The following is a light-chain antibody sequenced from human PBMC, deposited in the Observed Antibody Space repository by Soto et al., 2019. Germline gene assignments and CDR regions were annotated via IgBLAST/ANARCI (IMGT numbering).Light chain of an antibody. CDR3: MQRTHDSIT. CDR1: RSLVCRGGKTC. J-gene: IGKJ5*01. Sequence: VVTQTPLSLSVTPGEPASISCRSSRSLVCRGGKTCLYWYLRRPGKPPKLLIYDVSNRLCGVPARFSGSGSGADFTLNISSVEADDVAAYYCMQRTHDSITFGQGTRREIK. V-gene: IGKV2D-29*01. CDR2: DVS.